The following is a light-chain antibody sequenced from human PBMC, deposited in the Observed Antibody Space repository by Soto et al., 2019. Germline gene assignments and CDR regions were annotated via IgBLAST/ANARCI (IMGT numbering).Light chain of an antibody. CDR2: GAS. J-gene: IGKJ4*01. CDR3: QEYHNWPFVT. Sequence: EIVLTQFPVALSVSPGERATLSCRVSQNVTNKLTWYQQKPGQAPRLLIYGASTRATGLPARFSGSGSETEFTLTISSLQSEDFALYYCQEYHNWPFVTFGGGTKVETK. V-gene: IGKV3-15*01. CDR1: QNVTNK.